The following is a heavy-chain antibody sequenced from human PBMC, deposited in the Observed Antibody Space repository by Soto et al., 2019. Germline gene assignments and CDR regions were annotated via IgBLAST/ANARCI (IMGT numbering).Heavy chain of an antibody. CDR2: ISDTGGGT. Sequence: EVQLLESGGGLVQPGGSLRLSCAASGLTFSNYAISWVRQAPGKGLEWVSAISDTGGGTYYADSVKGRFTISRDNSKNTLYMQMNSLRAEDTAVYYCAKEEEGITIFGRFDPWGQGTLVTVSS. CDR1: GLTFSNYA. D-gene: IGHD3-3*01. J-gene: IGHJ5*02. V-gene: IGHV3-23*01. CDR3: AKEEEGITIFGRFDP.